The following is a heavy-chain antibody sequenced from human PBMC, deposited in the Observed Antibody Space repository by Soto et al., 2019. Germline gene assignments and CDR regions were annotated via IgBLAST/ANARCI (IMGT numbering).Heavy chain of an antibody. D-gene: IGHD3-16*01. CDR1: GGSLETYY. J-gene: IGHJ1*01. CDR3: VRHSRTGDYDF. V-gene: IGHV4-59*08. Sequence: QVQLQETGPRLVKPWETLSLTCSVSGGSLETYYWSWLRQFPGKNLEWIAYIHESGVTDYNPSLEXRXXXSXXTSQDQFSLTVFSLTAADTALYYCVRHSRTGDYDFWGRGIHVTVSS. CDR2: IHESGVT.